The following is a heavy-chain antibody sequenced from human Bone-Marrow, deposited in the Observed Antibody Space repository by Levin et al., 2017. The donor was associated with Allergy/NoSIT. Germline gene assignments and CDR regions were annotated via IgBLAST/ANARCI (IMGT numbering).Heavy chain of an antibody. CDR2: IFHTGST. J-gene: IGHJ4*02. CDR3: ARDLNCGGNCNYFDY. V-gene: IGHV4-30-4*01. Sequence: SETLSLTCNVSGISISSAYYYWSWIRQSPGKGLEWIGYIFHTGSTFYNPSLKSRLTMSVDTSKNQFSLNLASVTAADTAVYFCARDLNCGGNCNYFDYWGLGTLVTVSA. CDR1: GISISSAYYY. D-gene: IGHD2-21*01.